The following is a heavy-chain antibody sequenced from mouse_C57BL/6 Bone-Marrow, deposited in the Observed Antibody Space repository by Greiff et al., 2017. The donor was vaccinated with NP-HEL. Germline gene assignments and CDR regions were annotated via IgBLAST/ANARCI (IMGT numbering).Heavy chain of an antibody. D-gene: IGHD2-2*01. CDR1: GFTFSSYA. CDR3: ARANGYAWFAY. Sequence: EVQGVESGGGLVKPGGSLKLSCAASGFTFSSYAMSWVRQTPEKRLEWVATISDGGSYTYYPDNVKGRFTISRDNAKNNLYLQMSHLKSEDTAMYYCARANGYAWFAYWGQGTLVTVSA. J-gene: IGHJ3*01. CDR2: ISDGGSYT. V-gene: IGHV5-4*01.